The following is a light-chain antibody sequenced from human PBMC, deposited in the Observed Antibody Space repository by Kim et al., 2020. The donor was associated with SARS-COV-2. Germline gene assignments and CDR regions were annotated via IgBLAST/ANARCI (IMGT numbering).Light chain of an antibody. J-gene: IGLJ3*02. CDR3: NSRDSSGNRV. Sequence: VALGQTARIEWQGDSLRCYYASWYQQKPGQAPVLFIYGKNNRPSGIPHRFAGSSSGNTASLTITGAQAEDEADYYCNSRDSSGNRVFGGGTQLTVL. CDR1: SLRCYY. CDR2: GKN. V-gene: IGLV3-19*01.